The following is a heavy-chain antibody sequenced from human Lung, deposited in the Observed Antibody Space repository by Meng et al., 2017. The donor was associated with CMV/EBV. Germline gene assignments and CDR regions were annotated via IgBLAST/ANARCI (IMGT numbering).Heavy chain of an antibody. Sequence: VQLVQSGAEGKKPGSSVKVACKTSGGSFSTHTFSWVRQAPGQGLEWMGGLIAVFDKTKAAPRFQDRVTFTADESTSTAYMELSSLTFDDTAVYFCARGRRNEPLFDYWGQGTLVTVSS. V-gene: IGHV1-69*13. CDR2: LIAVFDKT. D-gene: IGHD1-14*01. J-gene: IGHJ4*02. CDR1: GGSFSTHT. CDR3: ARGRRNEPLFDY.